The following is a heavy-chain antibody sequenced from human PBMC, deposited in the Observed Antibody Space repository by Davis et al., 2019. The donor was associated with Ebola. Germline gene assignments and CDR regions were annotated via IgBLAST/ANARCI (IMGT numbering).Heavy chain of an antibody. CDR3: ASGKDYAFDY. Sequence: GGSLRLSCAASGFRFSGYPMHWVRQAPAKGLEWISHITGSGTGTYYADSVKGRFTISRDTGKSSLFLQMNSLRDEDTAIYYCASGKDYAFDYWGLGTLVTVSS. V-gene: IGHV3-48*02. CDR2: ITGSGTGT. D-gene: IGHD4-17*01. J-gene: IGHJ4*01. CDR1: GFRFSGYP.